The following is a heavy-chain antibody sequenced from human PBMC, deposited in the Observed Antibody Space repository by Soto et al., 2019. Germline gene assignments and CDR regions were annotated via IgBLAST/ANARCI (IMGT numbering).Heavy chain of an antibody. V-gene: IGHV4-59*01. CDR3: ARSGHTFGGVV. D-gene: IGHD3-16*01. CDR1: GASMSNYY. Sequence: ETLSLTCTVSGASMSNYYGSWIRQPPGKGLEHIGYVYYTGNTNYNPSLKSRVTISVDTSNNQFSLKLTPVTTADTAIYYCARSGHTFGGVVWGRGILVTVSS. CDR2: VYYTGNT. J-gene: IGHJ4*02.